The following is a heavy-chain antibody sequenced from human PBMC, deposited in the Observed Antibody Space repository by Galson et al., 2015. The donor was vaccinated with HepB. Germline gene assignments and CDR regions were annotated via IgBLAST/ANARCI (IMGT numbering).Heavy chain of an antibody. J-gene: IGHJ4*02. CDR2: IIPIFGTA. Sequence: SVKVSCKASGGTFSSYAISWVRQAPGQGLEWMGGIIPIFGTANYAQKFQGRVTITADESTSTAYMELSSLRSEDTAVYYCARVRPEKYYDILTGYVDYWGQGTLVTVSS. D-gene: IGHD3-9*01. CDR1: GGTFSSYA. CDR3: ARVRPEKYYDILTGYVDY. V-gene: IGHV1-69*13.